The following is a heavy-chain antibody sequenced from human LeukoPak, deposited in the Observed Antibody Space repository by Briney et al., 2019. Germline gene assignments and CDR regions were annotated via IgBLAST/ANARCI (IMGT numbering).Heavy chain of an antibody. CDR1: GGSISSYY. Sequence: PSETLSLTCTVSGGSISSYYWSWIRQPLGKGLEWIGYIYYSGSTNYNPSLKSRVTISVDTSKNQFSLKLSSVTAADTAVYYCARHVDTAMVGWFDPWGQGTLVTVSS. CDR3: ARHVDTAMVGWFDP. J-gene: IGHJ5*02. V-gene: IGHV4-59*08. D-gene: IGHD5-18*01. CDR2: IYYSGST.